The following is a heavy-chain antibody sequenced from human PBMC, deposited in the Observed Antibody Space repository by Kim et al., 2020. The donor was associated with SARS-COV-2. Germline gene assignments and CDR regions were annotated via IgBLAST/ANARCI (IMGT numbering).Heavy chain of an antibody. Sequence: SETLSLTCAVYGGSFSGYYWSWIRQPPGKGLEWIGEINHSGSTNYNPSLKSRVTISVDTSKNQFSLKLSSVTAADTAVYYCARASRSTRTRLQHWGQGTL. D-gene: IGHD6-13*01. V-gene: IGHV4-34*01. J-gene: IGHJ1*01. CDR1: GGSFSGYY. CDR3: ARASRSTRTRLQH. CDR2: INHSGST.